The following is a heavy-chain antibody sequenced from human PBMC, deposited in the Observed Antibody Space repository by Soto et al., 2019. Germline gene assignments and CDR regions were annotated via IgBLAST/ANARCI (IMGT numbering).Heavy chain of an antibody. Sequence: GGSLRLSCAASGFTFSSYSMNWVRQAPGKGLEWVSSISSSSSYIYYADSVKGRFTISRDNAKNSLYLQMNSLRAEDTAVYYCARDLTVVVTDGYYYYGMDVWGQGTTVTV. CDR2: ISSSSSYI. J-gene: IGHJ6*02. V-gene: IGHV3-21*01. CDR3: ARDLTVVVTDGYYYYGMDV. CDR1: GFTFSSYS. D-gene: IGHD2-21*02.